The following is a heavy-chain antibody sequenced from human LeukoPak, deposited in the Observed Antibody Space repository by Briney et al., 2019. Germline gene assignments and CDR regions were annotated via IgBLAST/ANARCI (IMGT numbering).Heavy chain of an antibody. CDR2: ICSGYGT. D-gene: IGHD3-10*01. Sequence: GGSLRLSCAASGFNVNSNHMTWVRQAPGKGLEWVSVICSGYGTSYADYVKGRFTISRDNSKNTLYLQMNSLRAEDTAVYYCAGVSVRVSVGHAMDVWGQGTTVTVSS. J-gene: IGHJ6*02. V-gene: IGHV3-66*01. CDR1: GFNVNSNH. CDR3: AGVSVRVSVGHAMDV.